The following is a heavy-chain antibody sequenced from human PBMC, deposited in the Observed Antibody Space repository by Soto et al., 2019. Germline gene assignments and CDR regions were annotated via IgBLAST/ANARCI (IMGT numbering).Heavy chain of an antibody. J-gene: IGHJ4*02. V-gene: IGHV4-30-2*01. CDR1: GGSISGGGFS. CDR3: ARLQFGEGFDY. CDR2: ILHTGGT. Sequence: PSETLSLTCAVSGGSISGGGFSWSWIRQPPGKGLEWIGHILHTGGTQYNPSLKSRVSMSVDKSKNQFSLHLPSVTAADTAVYYCARLQFGEGFDYWGQGALVTVPS. D-gene: IGHD3-10*01.